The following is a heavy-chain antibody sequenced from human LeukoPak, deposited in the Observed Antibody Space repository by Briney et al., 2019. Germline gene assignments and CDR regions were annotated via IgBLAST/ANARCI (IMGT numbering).Heavy chain of an antibody. CDR2: IWYDGSNK. J-gene: IGHJ6*02. Sequence: PGRSLRLSCAASGFTFSSYGMHWVRQAPGKGLEWVAVIWYDGSNKYYADSVKGRFTISRDNAKNSLYLQLNSLRAEDTAVFYCARLDYYDSSGRYYYGMDVWGQGTTVTVSS. CDR1: GFTFSSYG. D-gene: IGHD3-22*01. CDR3: ARLDYYDSSGRYYYGMDV. V-gene: IGHV3-33*01.